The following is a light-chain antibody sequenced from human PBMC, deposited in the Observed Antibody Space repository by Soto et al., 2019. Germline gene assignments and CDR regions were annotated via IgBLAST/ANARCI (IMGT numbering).Light chain of an antibody. V-gene: IGKV1-5*01. CDR3: QQYETFSGT. CDR2: HAS. Sequence: IHMTHSPSTLPASLGDMVTITFRASQSISNWLAWYQQKPGTAPKLLIYHASTLESGVPSRFSGSGSGTKFTLTIASLQPDDFATYYCQQYETFSGTFGPGTKVDI. J-gene: IGKJ1*01. CDR1: QSISNW.